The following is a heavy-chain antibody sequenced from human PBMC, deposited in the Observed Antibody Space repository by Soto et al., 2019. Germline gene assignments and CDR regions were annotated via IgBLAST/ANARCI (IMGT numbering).Heavy chain of an antibody. CDR2: INHSGST. CDR1: GGSFSGYY. CDR3: ARGLYTITIFGVVIGPPSSMDV. J-gene: IGHJ6*02. Sequence: PSETLSLTCAVYGGSFSGYYWSWIRQPPGKGLEWIGEINHSGSTNYNPSLKSRVTISVDTSKNQFSLKLSSVTAADTAVYYCARGLYTITIFGVVIGPPSSMDVWGQGTTATVSS. V-gene: IGHV4-34*01. D-gene: IGHD3-3*01.